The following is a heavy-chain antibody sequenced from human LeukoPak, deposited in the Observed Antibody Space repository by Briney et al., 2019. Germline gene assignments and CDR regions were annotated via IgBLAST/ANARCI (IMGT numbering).Heavy chain of an antibody. CDR3: ARVLTYDRSTHDAFDI. V-gene: IGHV4-38-2*02. CDR1: GYSISSGYY. Sequence: KSSETLSLTCTVSGYSISSGYYWGWIRQPPGQGLEWIGSIYQSRSTYHNPSLKSRVTISVVRSKNQFSLKLSPLPAPDTVFSHCARVLTYDRSTHDAFDIWGQGTMVSVSS. J-gene: IGHJ3*02. CDR2: IYQSRST. D-gene: IGHD3-22*01.